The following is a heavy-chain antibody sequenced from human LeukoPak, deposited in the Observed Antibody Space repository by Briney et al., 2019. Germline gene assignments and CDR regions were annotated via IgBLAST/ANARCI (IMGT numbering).Heavy chain of an antibody. J-gene: IGHJ6*02. Sequence: GGSLRLSCAASGFTFSSYGMHWVRQAPGKGLEWVAVIWYDGSNKYYADSVKGRFTISRDNSKNTLYLQMNSLRAEDTAVYYCARGPQRTRIAAAATDGMDVWGQGTTVTVSS. D-gene: IGHD6-13*01. CDR2: IWYDGSNK. CDR1: GFTFSSYG. V-gene: IGHV3-33*01. CDR3: ARGPQRTRIAAAATDGMDV.